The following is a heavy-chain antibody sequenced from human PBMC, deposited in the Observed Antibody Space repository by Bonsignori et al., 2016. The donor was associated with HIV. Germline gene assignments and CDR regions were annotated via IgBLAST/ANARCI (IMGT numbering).Heavy chain of an antibody. V-gene: IGHV3-7*01. Sequence: EVRLVESGGGLVQPGGSLRLSCAASGFIFSDSWMTWVRQAPGKGLEWVANINQAGTREQYVDSVKGRFTISRDNAKNSLYLQMYSLTAEDTGFYYCARDAGESAAGTVGYFDYWGQGAQVSVSS. CDR2: INQAGTRE. J-gene: IGHJ4*02. CDR3: ARDAGESAAGTVGYFDY. D-gene: IGHD6-13*01. CDR1: GFIFSDSW.